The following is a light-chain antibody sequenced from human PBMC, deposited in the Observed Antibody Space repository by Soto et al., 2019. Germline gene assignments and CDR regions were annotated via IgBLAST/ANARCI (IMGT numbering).Light chain of an antibody. Sequence: DIPMTQSPASLSASVGDRVTITCQASQDIGDHLHWYQHKPGEAPRLLIYDASSLQSGVPSRFSGSGSGTDFTLTISSRQPEDFATYYCQQSYSTPETFGQVTKVEIK. CDR2: DAS. J-gene: IGKJ1*01. CDR3: QQSYSTPET. CDR1: QDIGDH. V-gene: IGKV1-39*01.